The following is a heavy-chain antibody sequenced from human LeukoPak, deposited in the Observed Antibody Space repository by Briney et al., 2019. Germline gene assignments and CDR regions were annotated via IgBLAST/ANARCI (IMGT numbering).Heavy chain of an antibody. J-gene: IGHJ4*02. D-gene: IGHD3-22*01. CDR2: ISSNGGST. Sequence: PGGSLRLPCAASGFTFSSYAMHWVRQAPGKGLEYVSGISSNGGSTYYANSVKGRFTISRDNSKNTLYLQMGSLRAEDMAVYYCAREHYYDSSGYPDYWGQGTLVTVSS. CDR1: GFTFSSYA. CDR3: AREHYYDSSGYPDY. V-gene: IGHV3-64*01.